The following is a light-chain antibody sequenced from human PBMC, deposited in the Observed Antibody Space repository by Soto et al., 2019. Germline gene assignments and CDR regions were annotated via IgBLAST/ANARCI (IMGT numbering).Light chain of an antibody. CDR1: QSVSSSY. Sequence: EIVLTQSPGTLSLSPGERATLSCRASQSVSSSYLAWYQQKPGQAPRLLIYGPSSRATGIPDRFSGSGSGTDFTLTISRLEPEDFAVYYCQQYGRSPPTWTFGQGTKVEIK. V-gene: IGKV3-20*01. CDR3: QQYGRSPPTWT. CDR2: GPS. J-gene: IGKJ1*01.